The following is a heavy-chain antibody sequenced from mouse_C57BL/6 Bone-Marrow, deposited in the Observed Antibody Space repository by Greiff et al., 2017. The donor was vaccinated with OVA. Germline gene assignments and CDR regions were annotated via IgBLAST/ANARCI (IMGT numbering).Heavy chain of an antibody. Sequence: QVQLKESGAELVKPGASVKISCKASGYAFSSYWMNWVKQRPGKGLEWIGQIYPGDGDTNYNGKFKGKATLTADKSSSTAYMQLSSLTSEDSAVYFCARNSSGYGPYYYAMDYWGQGTSVTVSS. V-gene: IGHV1-80*01. CDR1: GYAFSSYW. CDR2: IYPGDGDT. J-gene: IGHJ4*01. CDR3: ARNSSGYGPYYYAMDY. D-gene: IGHD3-2*02.